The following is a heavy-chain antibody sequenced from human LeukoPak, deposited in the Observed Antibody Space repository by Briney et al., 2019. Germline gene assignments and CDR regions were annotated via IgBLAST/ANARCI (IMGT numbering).Heavy chain of an antibody. CDR3: ATNRQIMILGVVIMPTFDI. V-gene: IGHV1-24*01. Sequence: ASVKVSCNVSVYTLTQLSVHWVRQAPGKGLEWMGGFDVVDGEIIYAQKFQGRVTMTEDTSTDTAYMELSSLRSEDTAVYYCATNRQIMILGVVIMPTFDIWGQGTMVSVSS. D-gene: IGHD3-3*01. CDR1: VYTLTQLS. CDR2: FDVVDGEI. J-gene: IGHJ3*02.